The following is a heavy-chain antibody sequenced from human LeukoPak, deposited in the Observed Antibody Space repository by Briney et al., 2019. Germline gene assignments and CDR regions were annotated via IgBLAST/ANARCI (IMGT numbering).Heavy chain of an antibody. CDR1: GFTFSSFG. J-gene: IGHJ4*02. V-gene: IGHV3-33*01. Sequence: PGGSLRLSCAASGFTFSSFGMHWVRQAPGKGLEWVAVIWNDGSNNYYADSMKGRFTISRDNAKNTLYLQMNSLRPEDTAVYYCASSMAYNCLDYWGQGTLVTVSS. D-gene: IGHD5-24*01. CDR2: IWNDGSNN. CDR3: ASSMAYNCLDY.